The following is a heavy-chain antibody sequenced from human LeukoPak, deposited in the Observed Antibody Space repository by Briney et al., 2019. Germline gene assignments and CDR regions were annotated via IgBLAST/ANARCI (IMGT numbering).Heavy chain of an antibody. CDR3: ARISSSNWYNERGAFDV. V-gene: IGHV4-59*01. D-gene: IGHD6-13*01. CDR2: IFYSGSS. CDR1: GGSISTYY. Sequence: SETLSLTCTVSGGSISTYYWSWIRQPPGKGLEWIGYIFYSGSSNYNPSLKSRVTISVDTSKNQFSLKLRSVTAADTAVYYCARISSSNWYNERGAFDVWGQGTMVTVSS. J-gene: IGHJ3*01.